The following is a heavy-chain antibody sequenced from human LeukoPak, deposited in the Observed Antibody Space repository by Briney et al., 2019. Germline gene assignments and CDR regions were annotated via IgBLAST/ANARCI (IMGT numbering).Heavy chain of an antibody. Sequence: GGSLRLSCAAYGFTFSSYAMSWVRQAPGKELEWVSAISGSGGSTYYADSVKGRFTISRDNSKNTLYLQMNSLRAEDTAVYYCAKGHPSAWCSSTSCYFDYWGQGTLVTVSS. CDR3: AKGHPSAWCSSTSCYFDY. D-gene: IGHD2-2*01. J-gene: IGHJ4*02. V-gene: IGHV3-23*01. CDR1: GFTFSSYA. CDR2: ISGSGGST.